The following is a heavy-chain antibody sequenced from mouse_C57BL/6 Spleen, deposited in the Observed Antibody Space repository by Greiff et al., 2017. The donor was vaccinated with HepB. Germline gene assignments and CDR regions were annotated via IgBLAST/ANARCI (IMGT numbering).Heavy chain of an antibody. CDR2: IYPGSGST. CDR3: ARGDYGSSSPYYFDY. D-gene: IGHD1-1*01. V-gene: IGHV1-55*01. CDR1: GYTFTSYW. J-gene: IGHJ2*01. Sequence: QVQLQQSGAELVKPGASVKMSCKASGYTFTSYWITWVKQRPGQGLEWIGDIYPGSGSTNYNEKFKSKATLTVDTSSSTAYMQLSSLTSEDSAVYYCARGDYGSSSPYYFDYWGQGTTLTVSS.